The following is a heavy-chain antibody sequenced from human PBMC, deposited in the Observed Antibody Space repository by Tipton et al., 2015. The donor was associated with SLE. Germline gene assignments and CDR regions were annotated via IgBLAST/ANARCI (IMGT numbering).Heavy chain of an antibody. J-gene: IGHJ2*01. CDR3: ARGLGSGTQRCFDL. D-gene: IGHD3-10*01. CDR1: GGSFSGYY. CDR2: INHSGST. Sequence: TLSLTCAVYGGSFSGYYWSWIRQPPGKGLEWIGEINHSGSTNYNPSLKSRVTISVDTSNNQFSLKLSSVTAADTAVNYCARGLGSGTQRCFDLWGRGTLVTVSS. V-gene: IGHV4-34*01.